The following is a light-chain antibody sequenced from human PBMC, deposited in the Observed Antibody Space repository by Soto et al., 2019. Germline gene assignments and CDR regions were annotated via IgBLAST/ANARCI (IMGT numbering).Light chain of an antibody. CDR2: DVS. CDR1: SRDVGGYNY. Sequence: QSALTQPRSVSGSPGQSVTISCTGTSRDVGGYNYVSWSQEQPGKAPKLMIYDVSKRPSGVPDRFSGSKSGNTAFLTIAGLQADDEADYYCCSYAGSYSYVFGTGTQLTVL. V-gene: IGLV2-11*01. CDR3: CSYAGSYSYV. J-gene: IGLJ6*01.